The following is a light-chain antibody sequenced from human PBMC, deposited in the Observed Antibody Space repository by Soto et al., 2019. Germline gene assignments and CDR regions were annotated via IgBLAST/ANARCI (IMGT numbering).Light chain of an antibody. J-gene: IGKJ1*01. CDR1: ERISTN. V-gene: IGKV3-15*01. CDR3: QQYDNWLTWT. CDR2: SES. Sequence: EIVMTQSPVTLSVSPGESATIFCRASERISTNLAWYQQRPGQAPRLLIYSESTRATGVPARFSGSGSATEFTLTISSLQPEDFATYYCQQYDNWLTWTFGQGTRVEIK.